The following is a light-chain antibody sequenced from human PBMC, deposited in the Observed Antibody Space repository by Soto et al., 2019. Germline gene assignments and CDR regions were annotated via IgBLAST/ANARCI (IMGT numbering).Light chain of an antibody. CDR1: SSNIGAGYD. V-gene: IGLV1-40*01. CDR2: GNS. CDR3: QSYDSSLGGGV. J-gene: IGLJ3*02. Sequence: QSVLTQPPSVSGAPGQRVTISCTGSSSNIGAGYDVHWYQQLPGTAPKLLIYGNSNRPSGVPDRFSGSKSGTSASRAITGFQAEDEAEYYCQSYDSSLGGGVFGGGTKLTVL.